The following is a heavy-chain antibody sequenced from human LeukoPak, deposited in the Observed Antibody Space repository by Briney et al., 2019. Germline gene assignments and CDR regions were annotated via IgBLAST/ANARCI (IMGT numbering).Heavy chain of an antibody. Sequence: SETLSLTRTVSGYSISSGYYWGWIRQSPGKGLEWIGSIYHAGSTFHNPSLKSRVTISVDTSKNQFSLKLSSVTAADTAVYYCARGRGFGESVGYWGQGTLVTVSS. CDR3: ARGRGFGESVGY. J-gene: IGHJ4*02. V-gene: IGHV4-38-2*02. D-gene: IGHD3-10*01. CDR1: GYSISSGYY. CDR2: IYHAGST.